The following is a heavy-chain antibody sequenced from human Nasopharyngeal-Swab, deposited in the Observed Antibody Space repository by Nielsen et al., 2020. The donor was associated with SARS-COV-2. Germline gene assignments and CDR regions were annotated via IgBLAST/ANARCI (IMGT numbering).Heavy chain of an antibody. CDR2: LRYDGSNK. D-gene: IGHD2-2*01. Sequence: GASLKISCAASGFIFSNYAMQWVRQAPGKGLEWVAFLRYDGSNKRYAESVKGRFTISRDNSKNALYLEMNSLRAEDTAVYYCAKEECTGISCIRGFDYWGQGTLVTVSS. CDR1: GFIFSNYA. CDR3: AKEECTGISCIRGFDY. J-gene: IGHJ4*02. V-gene: IGHV3-30*02.